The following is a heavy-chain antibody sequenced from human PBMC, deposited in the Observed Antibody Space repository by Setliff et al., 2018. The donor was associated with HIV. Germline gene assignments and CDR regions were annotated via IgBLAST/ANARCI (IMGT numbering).Heavy chain of an antibody. D-gene: IGHD3-3*01. V-gene: IGHV3-64*04. J-gene: IGHJ4*02. CDR3: ARDVSWRVRTYIDY. CDR1: GFTFSSYA. Sequence: PGGSLRLSCSASGFTFSSYAMHWVRQAPGKGLEYVSAISSNGGSTYYADSVKGRFTISRDNAENSLYLQMNSLTAEDTAVYYCARDVSWRVRTYIDYWGQGALVTVSS. CDR2: ISSNGGST.